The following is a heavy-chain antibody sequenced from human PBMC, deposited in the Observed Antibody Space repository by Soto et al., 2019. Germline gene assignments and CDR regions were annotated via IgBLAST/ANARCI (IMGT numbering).Heavy chain of an antibody. CDR1: GGSISSGGYY. CDR3: ARRGAAAGKTIFDY. CDR2: IYYSGST. D-gene: IGHD6-13*01. J-gene: IGHJ4*02. V-gene: IGHV4-31*03. Sequence: SETLSLTCTVSGGSISSGGYYWSWIRQHPGKGLEWIGYIYYSGSTYYNPSLKSRVTISVDTSKNQFSLKLTSVTAADTAVYYCARRGAAAGKTIFDYWGQGTLVTVSS.